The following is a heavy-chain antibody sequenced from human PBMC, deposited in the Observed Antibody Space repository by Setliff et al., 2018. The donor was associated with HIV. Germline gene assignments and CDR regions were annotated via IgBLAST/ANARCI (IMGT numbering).Heavy chain of an antibody. CDR1: GFVFNNYV. CDR2: ISIDGSDT. J-gene: IGHJ3*02. Sequence: GGSLRLSCVASGFVFNNYVFTWIRQAPGKGLEWVAVISIDGSDTFYSDSLKDRFTISRDSSKKTLYLQMNRLRSEDPAVYYCARAFGYHDFWSGYSGDEFDIWGQGTLVTVS. CDR3: ARAFGYHDFWSGYSGDEFDI. D-gene: IGHD3-3*01. V-gene: IGHV3-30*03.